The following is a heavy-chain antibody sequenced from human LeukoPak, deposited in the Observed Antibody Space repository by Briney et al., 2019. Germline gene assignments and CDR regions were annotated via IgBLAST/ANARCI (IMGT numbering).Heavy chain of an antibody. CDR1: GGSFSSYY. CDR2: IYYSGST. D-gene: IGHD3-3*01. V-gene: IGHV4-59*08. Sequence: AETLSLTCAVSGGSFSSYYLSWIRQPPGKELEWIVYIYYSGSTDYNPSLKSRVTISVDTSKNQFSLNLSSVTAADTAVYYCARLRSYFQHWGQGTLVTVSS. J-gene: IGHJ1*01. CDR3: ARLRSYFQH.